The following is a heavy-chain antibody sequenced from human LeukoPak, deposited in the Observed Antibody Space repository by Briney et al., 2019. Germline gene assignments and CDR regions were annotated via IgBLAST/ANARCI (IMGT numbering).Heavy chain of an antibody. D-gene: IGHD2-15*01. CDR1: GYTFTTYG. CDR3: ARDRAVVVAATDY. J-gene: IGHJ4*02. Sequence: ASVKVSCKASGYTFTTYGISWVRQAPGQGLEWRGWISTYNGNTNYAQKLQGRVTMTTDTSTSTAYMELRSLRSDDTAVYYCARDRAVVVAATDYWGQGTLVTVSS. CDR2: ISTYNGNT. V-gene: IGHV1-18*01.